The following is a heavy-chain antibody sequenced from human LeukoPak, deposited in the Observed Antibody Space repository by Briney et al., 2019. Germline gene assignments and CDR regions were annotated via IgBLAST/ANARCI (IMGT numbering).Heavy chain of an antibody. V-gene: IGHV1-2*06. CDR3: ARDGGYGDYVR. CDR2: INPNSGGT. J-gene: IGHJ4*02. Sequence: ASVKVPCKASGYTFIDYFIHWVRQAPGQGLQWMGRINPNSGGTNYAEKFQGRVTMTRDTSISTAYMELSRLRSDDTAVYYCARDGGYGDYVRWGQGTLVTVSS. D-gene: IGHD4-17*01. CDR1: GYTFIDYF.